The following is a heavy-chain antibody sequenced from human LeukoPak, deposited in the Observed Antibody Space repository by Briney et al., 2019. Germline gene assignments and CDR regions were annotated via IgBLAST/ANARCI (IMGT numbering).Heavy chain of an antibody. Sequence: GGSLRLSCAVSGFSVSANHVAWVRQAPGKGLEWVSVRQPGNVSYYGDSVKGRFTTSIDSSKNTLYLQTNSLTSEDTALYYCARERDYDTYFDYWGQGTPVIVSS. CDR2: RQPGNVS. J-gene: IGHJ4*02. CDR1: GFSVSANH. D-gene: IGHD3-22*01. CDR3: ARERDYDTYFDY. V-gene: IGHV3-53*01.